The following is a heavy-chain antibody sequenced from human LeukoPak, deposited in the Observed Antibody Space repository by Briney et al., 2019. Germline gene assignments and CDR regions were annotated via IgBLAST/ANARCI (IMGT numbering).Heavy chain of an antibody. J-gene: IGHJ4*02. V-gene: IGHV4-34*01. CDR1: GGSFSGYY. Sequence: KPSETLSLTCAVYGGSFSGYYWSWIRQPPGKGLEWIGEINHSGSTNYNPSLKSRVTISVDTSKNQFSLKLSSVTAADTAVYYCARSGERGMVRGVPDYWGQGTLVTVSS. CDR3: ARSGERGMVRGVPDY. D-gene: IGHD3-10*01. CDR2: INHSGST.